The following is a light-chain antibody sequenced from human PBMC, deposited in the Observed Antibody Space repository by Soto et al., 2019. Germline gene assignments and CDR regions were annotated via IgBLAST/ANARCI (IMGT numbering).Light chain of an antibody. CDR3: AAWDDTVRSYV. Sequence: QSVLTQPPSVSGTPGQRVTISCSGSISNIGNNYVYWFQQHPGTAPKVLSNRNDQRPSGVPDRFSGSKSGTSASLAISGLRSEDEAEYYCAAWDDTVRSYVFGTGTKLTVL. J-gene: IGLJ1*01. CDR2: RND. V-gene: IGLV1-47*01. CDR1: ISNIGNNY.